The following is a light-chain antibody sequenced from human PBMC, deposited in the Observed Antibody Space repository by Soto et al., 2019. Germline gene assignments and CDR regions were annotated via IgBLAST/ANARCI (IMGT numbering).Light chain of an antibody. J-gene: IGLJ3*02. V-gene: IGLV2-11*01. CDR1: SCDVGGYDY. Sequence: QSALTQPRSVSGSPGQSVTISCTGTSCDVGGYDYVSWCQQHPGKAPKLLIYDVTRRPSGVPDRFSGSKSGNTASLTISGLQAEDEADYYCCSYAGAYTWMFGGGTKLTVL. CDR3: CSYAGAYTWM. CDR2: DVT.